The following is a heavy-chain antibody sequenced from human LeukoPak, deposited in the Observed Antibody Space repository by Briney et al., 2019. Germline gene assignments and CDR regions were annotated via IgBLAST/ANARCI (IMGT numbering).Heavy chain of an antibody. D-gene: IGHD4-17*01. V-gene: IGHV4-59*08. CDR2: MYSSGNT. J-gene: IGHJ4*02. Sequence: SETLSLTCTVSGDSFNGYYWGWIRQPPGKGLEFVGYMYSSGNTAYNPSLKSRLSISIDTSKSQFSLTLSSVTAADTAVYFCARHVYGKGMYVWGQGTLVTVSS. CDR3: ARHVYGKGMYV. CDR1: GDSFNGYY.